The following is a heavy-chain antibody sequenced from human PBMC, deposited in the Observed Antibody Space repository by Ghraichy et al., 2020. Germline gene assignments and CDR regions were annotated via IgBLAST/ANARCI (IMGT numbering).Heavy chain of an antibody. D-gene: IGHD4-17*01. V-gene: IGHV3-53*01. CDR1: GFTVSSNY. J-gene: IGHJ4*02. Sequence: GESLNISCAASGFTVSSNYMSWVRQAPGKGLEWVSVIYSGGSTYYADSVKGRFTISRDNSKNTLYLQMNSLRAEDTAVYYCARARYGDYGADYWGQGTLVTVSS. CDR3: ARARYGDYGADY. CDR2: IYSGGST.